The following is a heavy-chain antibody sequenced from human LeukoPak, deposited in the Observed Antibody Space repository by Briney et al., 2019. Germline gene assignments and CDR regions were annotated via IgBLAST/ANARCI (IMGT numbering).Heavy chain of an antibody. Sequence: ASVKVSCKASGYTFTSYGISWVRQAPGQGLEWMGWISVYNGNTNYAQKLQGRVTMTTATYKSTAYMELRSQRSEDTAVDYCERDLVYESSGDCHPTCFWFYRWGKGTLVPVAS. D-gene: IGHD3-22*01. V-gene: IGHV1-18*01. CDR1: GYTFTSYG. CDR2: ISVYNGNT. J-gene: IGHJ5*02. CDR3: ERDLVYESSGDCHPTCFWFYR.